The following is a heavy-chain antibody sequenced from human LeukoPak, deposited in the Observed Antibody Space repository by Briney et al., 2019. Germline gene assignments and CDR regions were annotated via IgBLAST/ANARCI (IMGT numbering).Heavy chain of an antibody. CDR1: GGSISSSSYY. Sequence: SETLSLTCTVSGGSISSSSYYWGWIRQPPGKGLEWIGSIYYSGSTNYNPSLKSRVTISVDTSKNQFSLKLSSVTAADTAVYYCARLGVGAPSDAFDIWGQGTMVTVSS. J-gene: IGHJ3*02. V-gene: IGHV4-39*07. CDR3: ARLGVGAPSDAFDI. CDR2: IYYSGST. D-gene: IGHD1-26*01.